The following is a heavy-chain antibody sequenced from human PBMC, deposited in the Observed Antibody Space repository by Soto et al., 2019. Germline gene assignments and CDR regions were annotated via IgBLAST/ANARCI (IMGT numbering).Heavy chain of an antibody. J-gene: IGHJ4*02. CDR3: ARGWSHFDY. Sequence: PGRSLRLSCAASGFSFVNYAMNRVRQAPGKGLEWVANIKQDGSEKYYVDSVKGRFTISRDNAKSSLYLQMNSLRAEDTAVYYCARGWSHFDYWGQGTLVTVS. CDR1: GFSFVNYA. V-gene: IGHV3-7*03. CDR2: IKQDGSEK.